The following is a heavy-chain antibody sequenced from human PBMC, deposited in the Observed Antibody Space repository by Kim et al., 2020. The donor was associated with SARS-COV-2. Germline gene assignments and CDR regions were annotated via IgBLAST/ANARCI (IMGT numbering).Heavy chain of an antibody. CDR2: INPNSGGT. CDR3: ARDLRDSSNYYYGMDV. V-gene: IGHV1-2*02. J-gene: IGHJ6*02. Sequence: ASVKVSCKASGYTFTGYYMHWVRQAPGQGLEWMGWINPNSGGTNYAQKFQGRVTMTRDTSISTAYMELSRLRSDDTAVYYCARDLRDSSNYYYGMDVWGQGTTVTVSS. CDR1: GYTFTGYY. D-gene: IGHD3-22*01.